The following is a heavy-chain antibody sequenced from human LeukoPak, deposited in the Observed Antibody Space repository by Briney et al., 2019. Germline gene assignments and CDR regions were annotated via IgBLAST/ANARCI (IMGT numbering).Heavy chain of an antibody. V-gene: IGHV3-48*01. J-gene: IGHJ4*02. CDR1: GFTFSSYG. Sequence: GVSLTLSCAASGFTFSSYGMNWVRQAPGKGLEWVSYISSSSSTIYYADSVKGRFTISRDNAKNSLYLQMNSLRAEDTAVYYCARADSSGYYHPINWGQGTLVTVSS. CDR2: ISSSSSTI. D-gene: IGHD3-22*01. CDR3: ARADSSGYYHPIN.